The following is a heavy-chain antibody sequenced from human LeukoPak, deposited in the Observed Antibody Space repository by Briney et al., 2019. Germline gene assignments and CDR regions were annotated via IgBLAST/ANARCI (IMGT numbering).Heavy chain of an antibody. CDR1: GGSISSYY. D-gene: IGHD3-22*01. J-gene: IGHJ1*01. CDR2: IYYSGST. CDR3: ARDTPSRYDSSGYYRGYFQH. V-gene: IGHV4-59*01. Sequence: RPSETLSLTCTVSGGSISSYYWSWIRQPPGKGLEWIGYIYYSGSTNYNPSLKSRVTISVDTSKNQFSLKLSSVTAADTAVYYCARDTPSRYDSSGYYRGYFQHWGQGTLVAVSS.